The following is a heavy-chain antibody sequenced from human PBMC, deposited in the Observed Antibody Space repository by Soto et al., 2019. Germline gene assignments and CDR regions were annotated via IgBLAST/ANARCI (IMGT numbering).Heavy chain of an antibody. V-gene: IGHV4-4*07. CDR3: ARDTRYYDFWSGYYPSSHYYYGMDV. J-gene: IGHJ6*02. CDR2: IYTSGST. D-gene: IGHD3-3*01. CDR1: GGSISSYY. Sequence: LSLTCTVSGGSISSYYWSWIRQPAGKGLEWIGRIYTSGSTNYNPSLKSRVTMSVDTSKNQFSLKLSSVTAADTAVYYCARDTRYYDFWSGYYPSSHYYYGMDVWGQGTTVTVSS.